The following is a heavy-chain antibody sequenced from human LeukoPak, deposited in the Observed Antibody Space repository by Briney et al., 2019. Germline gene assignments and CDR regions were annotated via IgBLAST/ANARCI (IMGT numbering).Heavy chain of an antibody. V-gene: IGHV3-23*01. Sequence: PGGSLRLSCAASGFTFSSYAMSWVRQAPGKGLEWVSAISGSGGSTYYADSVKGRFTISRDNSKNTLYLQMNSLRAEDTAVYYCAGPAFIAVAGGDWVDPWGQGTLVTVSS. CDR2: ISGSGGST. J-gene: IGHJ5*02. D-gene: IGHD6-19*01. CDR1: GFTFSSYA. CDR3: AGPAFIAVAGGDWVDP.